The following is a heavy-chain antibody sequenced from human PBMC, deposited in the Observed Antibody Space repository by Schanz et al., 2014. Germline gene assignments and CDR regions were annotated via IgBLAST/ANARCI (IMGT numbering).Heavy chain of an antibody. CDR1: GFTFSNYA. CDR3: SNDKQGSRSDDS. V-gene: IGHV3-30*04. Sequence: QVQLVESGGGVVRPGGSLRLSCAGSGFTFSNYAIHWVRQAPGKGLEWVGVISSDGNQQYYVDSVRGRFTMSRDNSKNTLYLEMNRVSVDDAAVYYCSNDKQGSRSDDSWGQGTLVAVSS. D-gene: IGHD2-15*01. CDR2: ISSDGNQQ. J-gene: IGHJ5*01.